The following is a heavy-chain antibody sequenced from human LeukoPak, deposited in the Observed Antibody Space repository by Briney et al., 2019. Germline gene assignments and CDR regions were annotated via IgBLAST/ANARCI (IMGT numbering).Heavy chain of an antibody. CDR1: GLTVSGNH. D-gene: IGHD6-6*01. Sequence: GGSLRVSCAASGLTVSGNHMTWVRQVPGKGLEWVSVIYSGGSTDYADSVKGRFTISRDNSKNTVYLQMNSLRAEDTAVYYCARCVAARPSYFDLWGQGTLVTVSS. CDR2: IYSGGST. V-gene: IGHV3-53*01. CDR3: ARCVAARPSYFDL. J-gene: IGHJ4*02.